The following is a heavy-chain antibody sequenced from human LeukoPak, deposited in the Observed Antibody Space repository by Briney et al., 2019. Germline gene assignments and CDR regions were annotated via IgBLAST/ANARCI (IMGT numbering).Heavy chain of an antibody. V-gene: IGHV3-7*03. J-gene: IGHJ4*02. Sequence: GGSLRLSCAASGFALSSHWMTWVRQVPGRGPEWVANVNRDGSETYYLDSVKGRFTISKDNAKNSLYLQMNSLRAEDTAVYYCARQNTPHGNFDYWGQGTLVTVSS. CDR2: VNRDGSET. D-gene: IGHD1-26*01. CDR1: GFALSSHW. CDR3: ARQNTPHGNFDY.